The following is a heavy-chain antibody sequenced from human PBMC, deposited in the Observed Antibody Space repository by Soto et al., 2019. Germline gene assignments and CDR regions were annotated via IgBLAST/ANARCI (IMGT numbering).Heavy chain of an antibody. Sequence: VQLQESGPGLVKPSQTLSLTCTVSSGSISSADYYWSWIRQPPGKGLEWIGYIYYTGSAYYNPSLEGXVTMSVDTSKIQFSLKATSVTAADTAVYYCAPGGSSNGFGTWDRGPLVTVS. CDR2: IYYTGSA. J-gene: IGHJ5*02. CDR1: SGSISSADYY. V-gene: IGHV4-30-4*01. CDR3: APGGSSNGFGT. D-gene: IGHD1-26*01.